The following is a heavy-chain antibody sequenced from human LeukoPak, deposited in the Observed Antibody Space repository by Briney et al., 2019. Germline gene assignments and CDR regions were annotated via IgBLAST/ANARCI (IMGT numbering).Heavy chain of an antibody. V-gene: IGHV3-21*01. J-gene: IGHJ4*02. CDR1: GFTFSSYA. D-gene: IGHD3-22*01. Sequence: GGSLRLSCAASGFTFSSYAMSWVRQAPGKGLEGVSSISSSSSYIYYADSVKGRFTISRDNAKNSLYLQLNSRRAEDTAVYYCASELETYYYDSSGRSFDYWGQGTLVTVSS. CDR3: ASELETYYYDSSGRSFDY. CDR2: ISSSSSYI.